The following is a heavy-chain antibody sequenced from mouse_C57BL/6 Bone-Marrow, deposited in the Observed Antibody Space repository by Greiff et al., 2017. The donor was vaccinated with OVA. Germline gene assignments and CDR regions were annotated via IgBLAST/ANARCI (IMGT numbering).Heavy chain of an antibody. V-gene: IGHV3-1*01. D-gene: IGHD2-5*01. Sequence: VQLQQSGPGMVKPSQSLSLTCTVTGYSITSGYDWHWIRHFPGNKLEWMGYISYSGSTNYNPSLKSRISITHDTSKNHFFLKLNSVTTEDTATYYCATGISNPFAYWGQGTLVTVSA. CDR2: ISYSGST. CDR3: ATGISNPFAY. CDR1: GYSITSGYD. J-gene: IGHJ3*01.